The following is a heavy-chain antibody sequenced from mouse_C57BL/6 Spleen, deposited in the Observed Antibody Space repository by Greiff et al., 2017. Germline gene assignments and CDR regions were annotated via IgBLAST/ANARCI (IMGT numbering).Heavy chain of an antibody. CDR3: SRGGNWDDFYY. CDR2: INPNNGGT. Sequence: EVKLQESGPELVKPGASVKMSCKASGYTFTDYNMHWVKQSHGKSLEWLGYINPNNGGTSYNQKFKGKATLTVNKSSSTAYMDRRSLTSEDSAVYYCSRGGNWDDFYYWGQGTTLTVSS. D-gene: IGHD4-1*01. J-gene: IGHJ2*01. CDR1: GYTFTDYN. V-gene: IGHV1-22*01.